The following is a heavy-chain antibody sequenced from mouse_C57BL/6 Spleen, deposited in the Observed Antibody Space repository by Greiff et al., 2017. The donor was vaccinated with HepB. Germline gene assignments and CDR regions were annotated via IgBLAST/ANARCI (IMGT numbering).Heavy chain of an antibody. CDR1: GYTFTSYW. CDR2: INPSSGYT. J-gene: IGHJ1*03. Sequence: VQLQQSGAELAKPGASVKLSCKASGYTFTSYWMHWVKQRPGQGLEWIGYINPSSGYTKYNQKFKDKATLTEDKSSSTAYMQLSSLTYEDSAVYYCARGWDGWYFDVWGTGTTVTVSS. CDR3: ARGWDGWYFDV. D-gene: IGHD4-1*01. V-gene: IGHV1-7*01.